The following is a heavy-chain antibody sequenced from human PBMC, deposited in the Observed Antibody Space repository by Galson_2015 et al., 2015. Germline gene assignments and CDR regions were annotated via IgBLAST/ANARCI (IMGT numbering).Heavy chain of an antibody. J-gene: IGHJ5*02. CDR2: IIGSGGST. D-gene: IGHD7-27*01. V-gene: IGHV3-23*01. CDR3: AKHTGATARLGFDP. Sequence: SLRLSCAASGFTFSSYAMNWVRQAPGKGLEWVSTIIGSGGSTYYADSVKGRFTVSRDNYKNTLYLQMNSLRAEDTAVYYCAKHTGATARLGFDPWGQGTLVTVSS. CDR1: GFTFSSYA.